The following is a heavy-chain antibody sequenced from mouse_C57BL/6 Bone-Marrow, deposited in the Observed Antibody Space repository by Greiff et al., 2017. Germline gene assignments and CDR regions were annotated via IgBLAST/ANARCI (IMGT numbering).Heavy chain of an antibody. V-gene: IGHV1-81*01. CDR2: IYPRSGNT. Sequence: QVQLQQSGAELARPGASVKLSCKASGYTFTSYGISWVKQRTGQGLEWIGEIYPRSGNTYYNEKFKGKATLTADKSSSTSYMELLSLTSEDSAVYVCSRRGRFPYYFDYWGQGTSLTVSS. CDR3: SRRGRFPYYFDY. J-gene: IGHJ2*02. CDR1: GYTFTSYG.